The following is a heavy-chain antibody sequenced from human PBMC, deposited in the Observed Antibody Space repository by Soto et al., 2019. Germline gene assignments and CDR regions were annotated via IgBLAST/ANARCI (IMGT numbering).Heavy chain of an antibody. J-gene: IGHJ3*02. D-gene: IGHD4-17*01. Sequence: DVQLLESGGGLIQPGGSLRLSCAASGFTVSGKKYLAWVRQAPGKGVEWVSALYDVDGTFYADSVKGRFTTSGDSSRTIVFLQMNSLSTDDTYVYYCATWLLREHAYDIWGQGTAVTVS. CDR2: LYDVDGT. CDR3: ATWLLREHAYDI. CDR1: GFTVSGKKY. V-gene: IGHV3-53*01.